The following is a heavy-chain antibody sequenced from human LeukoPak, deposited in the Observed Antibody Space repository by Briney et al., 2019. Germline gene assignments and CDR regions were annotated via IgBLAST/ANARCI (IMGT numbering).Heavy chain of an antibody. V-gene: IGHV3-9*01. CDR1: GFTFDDYA. CDR3: ARAGSSGWYNFDY. Sequence: GGSLRLSCAASGFTFDDYAMHWVRQAPGKGLEWVSSISWNSGSIGYADSVKGRSTISRDNAKNSLYLQMNSLRAEDTAVYYCARAGSSGWYNFDYWGQGTLVTVSS. J-gene: IGHJ4*02. CDR2: ISWNSGSI. D-gene: IGHD6-19*01.